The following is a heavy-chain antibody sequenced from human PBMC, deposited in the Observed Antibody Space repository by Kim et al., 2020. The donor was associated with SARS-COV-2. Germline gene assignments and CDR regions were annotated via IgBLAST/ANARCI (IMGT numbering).Heavy chain of an antibody. CDR3: AKDPEAYCGGDCSSGAFDM. CDR2: ISGSGGHT. Sequence: GGSLRLSCAASGFTFNSYGMSWVRQAPGKGLEWVSTISGSGGHTYYADSVKGRFTISRDNSENTLYLEMNSLRAEDTAVYYCAKDPEAYCGGDCSSGAFDMWGQGTMVTVSS. J-gene: IGHJ3*02. V-gene: IGHV3-23*01. CDR1: GFTFNSYG. D-gene: IGHD2-21*01.